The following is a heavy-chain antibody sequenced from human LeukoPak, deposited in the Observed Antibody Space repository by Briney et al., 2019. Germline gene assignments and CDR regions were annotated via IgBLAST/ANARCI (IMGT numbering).Heavy chain of an antibody. CDR3: ARQEDHNYGNAFEN. CDR1: GYSFTTYW. V-gene: IGHV5-51*01. D-gene: IGHD5-18*01. Sequence: RGESLKISCKGSGYSFTTYWIGWVRQMPGKGLEWMGIIYPGDSDTRYSPSFQGQVTISADKSISTAYLQWSSLETSDTAMYYCARQEDHNYGNAFENWGQGTLVTVSS. CDR2: IYPGDSDT. J-gene: IGHJ4*02.